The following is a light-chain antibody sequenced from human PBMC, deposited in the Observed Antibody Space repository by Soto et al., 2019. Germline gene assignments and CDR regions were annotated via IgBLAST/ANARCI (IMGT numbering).Light chain of an antibody. Sequence: QSVLAQPPSVSPAPGQRVTISCCGSSSNIGGNSVSWYQQLPGTARKLLIYDDDKRPSGIPDRFSGSKSGTSATLGITGFQTGDEADYYCGSWDSSLSAYVFGTGTRSPA. CDR2: DDD. V-gene: IGLV1-51*01. CDR1: SSNIGGNS. CDR3: GSWDSSLSAYV. J-gene: IGLJ1*01.